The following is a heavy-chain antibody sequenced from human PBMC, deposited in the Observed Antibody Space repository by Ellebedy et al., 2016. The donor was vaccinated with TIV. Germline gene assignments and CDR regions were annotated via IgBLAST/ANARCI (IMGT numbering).Heavy chain of an antibody. V-gene: IGHV3-53*01. CDR2: LYRGGST. J-gene: IGHJ6*02. CDR1: GFTVSNTY. Sequence: GGSLRLSCAASGFTVSNTYMGWVRQAPGKGLEWVSILYRGGSTYYADSVKGRFSISRDNSKNTLNLQMNSLRAEDTAVYYCANSPPLAFGVNSLDVWGQGTTVTVSS. CDR3: ANSPPLAFGVNSLDV. D-gene: IGHD4-23*01.